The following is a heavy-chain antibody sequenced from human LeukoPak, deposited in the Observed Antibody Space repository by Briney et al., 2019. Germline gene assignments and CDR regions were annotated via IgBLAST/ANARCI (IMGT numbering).Heavy chain of an antibody. V-gene: IGHV3-11*01. CDR3: ARREAAGRCFDY. CDR2: ISSGGSTI. Sequence: PGGSLRLSCAVSGFTFSYYYMSWIRQAPGKGLEWVSYISSGGSTISHADSVKGRFTISRDNAENSLYLQMNSLRAVDTAVYYCARREAAGRCFDYWGQGTLVTVSS. J-gene: IGHJ4*02. D-gene: IGHD6-13*01. CDR1: GFTFSYYY.